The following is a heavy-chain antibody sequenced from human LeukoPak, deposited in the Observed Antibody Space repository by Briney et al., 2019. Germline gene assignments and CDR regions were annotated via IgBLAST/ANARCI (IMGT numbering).Heavy chain of an antibody. Sequence: GGSLRLSCTASGFTFGDYAMSWVRQAPGKGLEWVSFIRSKAYGGTTEDAASVKGRYNISRNDSKSIAYLQMNNLKTEDTAVYYCTRSIREGYFDYWGQGTLVTVSS. CDR3: TRSIREGYFDY. V-gene: IGHV3-49*04. D-gene: IGHD1-26*01. CDR2: IRSKAYGGTT. J-gene: IGHJ4*02. CDR1: GFTFGDYA.